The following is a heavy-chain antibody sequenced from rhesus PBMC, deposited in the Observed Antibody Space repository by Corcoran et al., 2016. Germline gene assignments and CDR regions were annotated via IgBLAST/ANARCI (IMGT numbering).Heavy chain of an antibody. V-gene: IGHV4-169*01. CDR1: GGSISSSY. Sequence: QLQESGPGLVKPSETLSVTCAVPGGSISSSYWSWIRQAPGKGLERIGYIYGCGSSTNYNPSLKCRVTLLVDTSKNQLSLKLSSVTTADTAVYYCARGLGLLAAGGFDYWGQGVLVTVSS. J-gene: IGHJ4*01. D-gene: IGHD6-13*01. CDR3: ARGLGLLAAGGFDY. CDR2: IYGCGSST.